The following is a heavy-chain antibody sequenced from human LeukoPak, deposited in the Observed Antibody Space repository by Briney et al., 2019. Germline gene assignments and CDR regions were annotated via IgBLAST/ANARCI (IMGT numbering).Heavy chain of an antibody. CDR2: INPNSGGT. Sequence: GASVKVSCKASGYTFTGYYMHWVRQAPGQGLEWMGWINPNSGGTNYAQKFQGRVTMTRDTSISTAYMELSRPRSDDTAVYYCARGEITYYYDSSGYFIWGQGTMVTVSS. J-gene: IGHJ3*02. CDR1: GYTFTGYY. CDR3: ARGEITYYYDSSGYFI. V-gene: IGHV1-2*02. D-gene: IGHD3-22*01.